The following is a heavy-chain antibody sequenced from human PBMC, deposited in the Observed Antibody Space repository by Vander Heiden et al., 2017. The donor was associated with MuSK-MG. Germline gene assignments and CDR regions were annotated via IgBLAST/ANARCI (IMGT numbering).Heavy chain of an antibody. V-gene: IGHV1-2*02. Sequence: QVHLVQSGAEVETPGASVKVSCKIPGYTFTDYYIHCVRQSPGQGLQWMGWINPRREATKYEETFQGRVTMTSDTSISTAYMELTGLKSDDTAVYYCARIVRGFDYWGQGTLVTVSS. J-gene: IGHJ4*02. CDR1: GYTFTDYY. D-gene: IGHD3-10*02. CDR3: ARIVRGFDY. CDR2: INPRREAT.